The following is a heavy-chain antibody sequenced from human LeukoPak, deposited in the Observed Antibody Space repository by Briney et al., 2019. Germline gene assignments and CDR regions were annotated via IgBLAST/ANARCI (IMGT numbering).Heavy chain of an antibody. CDR2: IYYSGST. D-gene: IGHD4-17*01. CDR1: GGSISSGGYY. J-gene: IGHJ6*02. Sequence: SQTLSLTCTVSGGSISSGGYYWSWIRQHPGKGLEWIGYIYYSGSTYYNPSLKSRVTISVDTSKNQFSLKLSSATAADTAVYYCARDPTDYGDYYYYGMDVWGQGTTVTVSS. V-gene: IGHV4-31*03. CDR3: ARDPTDYGDYYYYGMDV.